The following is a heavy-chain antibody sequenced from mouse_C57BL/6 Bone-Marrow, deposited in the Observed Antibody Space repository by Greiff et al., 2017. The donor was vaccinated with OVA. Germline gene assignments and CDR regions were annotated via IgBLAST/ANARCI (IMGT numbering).Heavy chain of an antibody. CDR2: INPNNGGT. V-gene: IGHV1-22*01. CDR1: GYTFTDYN. J-gene: IGHJ4*01. Sequence: EVKLMESGPELVKPGASVKMSCKASGYTFTDYNMHWVKQSHGKSLEWIGYINPNNGGTSYNQKFKGKATLTVNKSSSTAYMELRSLTSEDSAVYYCARYPHRGAMDYWGQGTSVTVSS. D-gene: IGHD3-1*01. CDR3: ARYPHRGAMDY.